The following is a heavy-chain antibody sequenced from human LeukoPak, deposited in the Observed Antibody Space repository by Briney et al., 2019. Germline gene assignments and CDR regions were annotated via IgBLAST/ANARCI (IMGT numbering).Heavy chain of an antibody. Sequence: PSETLSLTCTVSGGSISSYYWSWIRQPPGKGLEWIGYIYYSGNTNYNPSLKSRVTISVDTSKNQFSLKLSSVTAADTAVYYCARETNHGDFFFDYWGQGTLVTVSS. CDR2: IYYSGNT. CDR3: ARETNHGDFFFDY. D-gene: IGHD4-17*01. V-gene: IGHV4-59*12. J-gene: IGHJ4*02. CDR1: GGSISSYY.